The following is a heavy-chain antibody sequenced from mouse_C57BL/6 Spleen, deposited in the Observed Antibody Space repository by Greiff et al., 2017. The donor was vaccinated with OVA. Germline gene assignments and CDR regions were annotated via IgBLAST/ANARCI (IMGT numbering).Heavy chain of an antibody. CDR1: GFSLTSYG. D-gene: IGHD1-1*01. CDR3: ARNVYGSTFAY. J-gene: IGHJ3*01. Sequence: QVQLQQSGPGLVQPSQSLSITCTVPGFSLTSYGVHWVRQSPGKGLEWLGVIWSGGSTDYNAAFISRLSISKDNSKSQVFFKMNSLQADDTPIYNCARNVYGSTFAYWGQGTLGTVSA. V-gene: IGHV2-2*01. CDR2: IWSGGST.